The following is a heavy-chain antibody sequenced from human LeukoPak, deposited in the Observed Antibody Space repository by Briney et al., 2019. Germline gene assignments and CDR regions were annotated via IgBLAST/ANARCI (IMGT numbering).Heavy chain of an antibody. CDR2: MYSSGST. Sequence: SETLSLTCTVSGGSISSSSYYWGWIRQPPGKGLEWIGSMYSSGSTYYNPSLKSRVTISVDTSKNQFSLKLSSVTAADTAVYYCARSLLGNFFFDYWGQGTLVTVSS. D-gene: IGHD7-27*01. CDR3: ARSLLGNFFFDY. V-gene: IGHV4-39*01. CDR1: GGSISSSSYY. J-gene: IGHJ4*02.